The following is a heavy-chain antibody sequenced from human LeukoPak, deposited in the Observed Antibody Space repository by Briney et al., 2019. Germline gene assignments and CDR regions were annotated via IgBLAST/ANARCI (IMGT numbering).Heavy chain of an antibody. J-gene: IGHJ3*02. Sequence: SETLSLTCTVSGGSISSSGYYWNWIRQPPGKGLEWIGYISYSGSTYYNPSLKSRLTISMDTSKNQFSLRLSSVTAADTAVYYCAFFGHDAFDTWGQGAMITVSS. CDR3: AFFGHDAFDT. CDR2: ISYSGST. D-gene: IGHD2/OR15-2a*01. CDR1: GGSISSSGYY. V-gene: IGHV4-30-4*01.